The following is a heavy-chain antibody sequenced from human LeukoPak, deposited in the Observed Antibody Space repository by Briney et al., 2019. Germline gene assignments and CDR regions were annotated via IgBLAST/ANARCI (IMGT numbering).Heavy chain of an antibody. CDR2: ISGSGGST. Sequence: GGSLRLSCAAAGFTFSDYGMNWVRQAPGKGLEWASAISGSGGSTYYADSVKSRFTISRDNSKNTLYLQMNSLRAEDTAVYYCAKAPTMIVVVIPLYMDVWGKGTTVTVSS. CDR3: AKAPTMIVVVIPLYMDV. V-gene: IGHV3-23*01. CDR1: GFTFSDYG. D-gene: IGHD3-22*01. J-gene: IGHJ6*03.